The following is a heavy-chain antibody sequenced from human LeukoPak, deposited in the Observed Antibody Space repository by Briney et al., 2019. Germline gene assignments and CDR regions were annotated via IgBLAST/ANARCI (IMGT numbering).Heavy chain of an antibody. J-gene: IGHJ4*02. V-gene: IGHV3-23*01. Sequence: GGSLRLSCAASGFIFSRHAMSWVRQAPGKGLEWVSTTGLESVHTLCADSVQGQFTVSRDNSRNTLDLQMDNLRVDNTAVYYCAKGDDIGKHPTRAYYFDIWGQGTLVTVSS. CDR1: GFIFSRHA. D-gene: IGHD5-24*01. CDR2: TGLESVHT. CDR3: AKGDDIGKHPTRAYYFDI.